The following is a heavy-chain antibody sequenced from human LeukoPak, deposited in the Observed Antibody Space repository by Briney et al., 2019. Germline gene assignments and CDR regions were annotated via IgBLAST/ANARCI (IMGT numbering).Heavy chain of an antibody. J-gene: IGHJ6*03. D-gene: IGHD1-7*01. CDR1: GGSFSGYY. Sequence: SETLSLTCAVPGGSFSGYYWSWIRQSPVKGLEWIGEINHSGNTNYSPSLRSRVSILVDTSKNQFSLRLSSVTAADTAVYYCARVRLELLEYYYYMDVWDKGATVTVSS. CDR3: ARVRLELLEYYYYMDV. V-gene: IGHV4-34*01. CDR2: INHSGNT.